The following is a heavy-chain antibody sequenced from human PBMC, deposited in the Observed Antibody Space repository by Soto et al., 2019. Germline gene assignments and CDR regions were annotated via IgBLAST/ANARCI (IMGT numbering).Heavy chain of an antibody. Sequence: PSETLSLTGVVYGRSLSGYYGPWIRQPPGTGLEWIGEINHSGSTNYNPSLKSRVTISVDTSKNQFSLKLTSVTAADTAVYYCARDKITGLFDYWGHGTLVTVS. V-gene: IGHV4-34*01. CDR2: INHSGST. D-gene: IGHD2-8*02. CDR1: GRSLSGYY. J-gene: IGHJ4*01. CDR3: ARDKITGLFDY.